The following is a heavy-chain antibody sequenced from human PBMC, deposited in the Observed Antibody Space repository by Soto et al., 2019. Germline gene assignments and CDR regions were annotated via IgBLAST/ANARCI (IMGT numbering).Heavy chain of an antibody. CDR1: GDSISNSKYY. CDR3: ARHQIDWGRLYTDS. D-gene: IGHD7-27*01. CDR2: IYYGGST. Sequence: QLQLQESGPGLLKPSETLSLTCTASGDSISNSKYYWGWIRQPPGKGLEWLGYIYYGGSTSYSPSLKSRITMSVDTTTEQFSLRLSSVTAADTAVYYWARHQIDWGRLYTDSWGQGTLVTVSS. J-gene: IGHJ4*02. V-gene: IGHV4-39*01.